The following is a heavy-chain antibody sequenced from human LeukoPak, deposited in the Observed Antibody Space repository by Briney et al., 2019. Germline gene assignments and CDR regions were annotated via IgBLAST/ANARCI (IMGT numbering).Heavy chain of an antibody. J-gene: IGHJ5*02. V-gene: IGHV1-2*02. CDR2: INRNSGGK. CDR1: GYTFTCYY. Sequence: ASVTVSCMASGYTFTCYYMHWVRQAPGQGLEWMGWINRNSGGKNYAQKFQGRVTMTRDTSISTAYMELSRLRSDDTAVYYCARVGVGSFNWFDPWGQGTLVTVSS. CDR3: ARVGVGSFNWFDP. D-gene: IGHD6-13*01.